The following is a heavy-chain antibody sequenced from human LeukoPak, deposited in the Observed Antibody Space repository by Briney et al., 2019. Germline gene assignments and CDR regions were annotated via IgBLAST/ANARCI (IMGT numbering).Heavy chain of an antibody. CDR3: AKARRGKLLHYYFDY. V-gene: IGHV3-43D*04. CDR1: GFIFDEYV. Sequence: GGSLRLSCAGSGFIFDEYVMHWVRQAPGKGLEWVSLISRDGSITTYADSVKGRFTISRDNSKNTLYLQMNSLRAEDTAVYYCAKARRGKLLHYYFDYWGQGTLVTVSS. J-gene: IGHJ4*02. D-gene: IGHD2/OR15-2a*01. CDR2: ISRDGSIT.